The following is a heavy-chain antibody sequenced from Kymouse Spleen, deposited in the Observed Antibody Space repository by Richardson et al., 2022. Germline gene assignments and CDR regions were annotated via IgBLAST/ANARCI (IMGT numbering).Heavy chain of an antibody. Sequence: QLQLQESGPGLVKPSETLSLTCTVSGGSISSSSYYWGWIRQPPGKGLEWIGSIYYSGSTYYNPSLKSRVTISVDTSKNQFSLKLSSVTAADTAVYYCARQVITELQGGYWGQGTLVTVSS. CDR3: ARQVITELQGGY. CDR2: IYYSGST. CDR1: GGSISSSSYY. J-gene: IGHJ4*02. D-gene: IGHD1-14*01. V-gene: IGHV4-39*01.